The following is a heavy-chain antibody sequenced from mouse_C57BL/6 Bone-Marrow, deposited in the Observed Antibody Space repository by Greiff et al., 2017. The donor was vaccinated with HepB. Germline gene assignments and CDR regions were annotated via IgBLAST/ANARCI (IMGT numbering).Heavy chain of an antibody. CDR2: IHPSDSDT. D-gene: IGHD2-4*01. CDR3: AIGIYYDYDGRVYYAMDY. CDR1: GYTFTSYW. V-gene: IGHV1-74*01. Sequence: QVQLKQPGAELVKPGASVKVSCKASGYTFTSYWMHWVKQRPGQGLEWIGRIHPSDSDTNYNQKFKGKATLTVDKSSSTAYMQLSSLTSEDSAVYYCAIGIYYDYDGRVYYAMDYWGQGTSVTVSS. J-gene: IGHJ4*01.